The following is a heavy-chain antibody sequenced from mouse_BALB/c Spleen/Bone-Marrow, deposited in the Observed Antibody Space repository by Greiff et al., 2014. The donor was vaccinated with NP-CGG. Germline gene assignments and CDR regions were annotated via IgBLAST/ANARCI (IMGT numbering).Heavy chain of an antibody. Sequence: VQLQQSGTVLARPGASVKMSCKASGYSFTSYWMHWVKQRPGQGLEWIGAIYPGNSDTTYNQKFKSKAKLTAVTSASTAYMELSSLTNEDSAVYYCTFLVKEDFAYWGQGTLVTVSA. D-gene: IGHD2-10*02. J-gene: IGHJ3*01. CDR3: TFLVKEDFAY. CDR1: GYSFTSYW. CDR2: IYPGNSDT. V-gene: IGHV1-5*01.